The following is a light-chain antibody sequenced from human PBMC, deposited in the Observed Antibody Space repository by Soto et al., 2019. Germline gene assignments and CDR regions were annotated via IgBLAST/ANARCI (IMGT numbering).Light chain of an antibody. V-gene: IGLV2-8*01. CDR3: CSYAGTSRV. Sequence: QSVLTQPPSASGSPGQSVTISCTGTSSDVGGYNYVSWYQQHPGKAPKVMIYDVNKRPSGVPDRFSGSKSGNTASLTISWLQAEDEADYYCCSYAGTSRVFGGGTKLTVL. J-gene: IGLJ3*02. CDR1: SSDVGGYNY. CDR2: DVN.